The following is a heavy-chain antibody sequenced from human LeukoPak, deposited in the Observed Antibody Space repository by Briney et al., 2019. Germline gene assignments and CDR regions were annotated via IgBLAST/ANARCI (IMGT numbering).Heavy chain of an antibody. Sequence: ASVKVSCKASGGTFSSYAISWVRQAPGQGLEWMGGIIPIFGTANYAQKFQGRVTITADESTSTAYMELSSLRSEDTAVYYCATDSGYEKGYYYFGMDVWGQGTTVTVSS. CDR2: IIPIFGTA. CDR1: GGTFSSYA. V-gene: IGHV1-69*13. D-gene: IGHD5-12*01. J-gene: IGHJ6*02. CDR3: ATDSGYEKGYYYFGMDV.